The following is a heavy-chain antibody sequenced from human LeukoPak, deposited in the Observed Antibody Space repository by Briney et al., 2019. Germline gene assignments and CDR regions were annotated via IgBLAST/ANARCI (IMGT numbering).Heavy chain of an antibody. D-gene: IGHD2-15*01. CDR1: GFTFSSYG. CDR2: IRYDGSNK. CDR3: AKDLIRVVVVALDY. J-gene: IGHJ4*02. V-gene: IGHV3-30*02. Sequence: GGSLRLSCAASGFTFSSYGMHWIRQAPGKGLEWVAFIRYDGSNKYYADSVKGRFTISRDISKNTLYLQMNSLRAEDTAVYYCAKDLIRVVVVALDYWGQGTLVTVSS.